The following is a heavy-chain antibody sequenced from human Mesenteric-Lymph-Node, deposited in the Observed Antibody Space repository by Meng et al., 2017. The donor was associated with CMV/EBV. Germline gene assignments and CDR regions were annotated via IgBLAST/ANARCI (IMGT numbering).Heavy chain of an antibody. Sequence: TVSGGAISSSRYYWGWIRQPPGKGLEWIGSIYYSGSTYYNPSLKSRATISVDTSKNQFSLKLSSVTAADTAVYYCARSTGGLNWFDPWGQGTLVTVSS. J-gene: IGHJ5*02. CDR2: IYYSGST. V-gene: IGHV4-39*01. D-gene: IGHD1-1*01. CDR1: GGAISSSRYY. CDR3: ARSTGGLNWFDP.